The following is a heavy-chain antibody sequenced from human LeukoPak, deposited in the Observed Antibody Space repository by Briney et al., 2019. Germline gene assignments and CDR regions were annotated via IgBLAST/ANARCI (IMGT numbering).Heavy chain of an antibody. CDR3: TRQEDIVVVPAPNYYYYYYMDV. CDR2: IRSKANSYAT. V-gene: IGHV3-73*01. D-gene: IGHD2-2*01. CDR1: GFTFSGSA. Sequence: PGGSLRLSCAASGFTFSGSAMHWVRQASGKGLEWVGRIRSKANSYATAYAASVKGRFTISRDDSKNTAYLQMNSPKTEDTAVYYCTRQEDIVVVPAPNYYYYYYMDVWGRGTTVTVSS. J-gene: IGHJ6*03.